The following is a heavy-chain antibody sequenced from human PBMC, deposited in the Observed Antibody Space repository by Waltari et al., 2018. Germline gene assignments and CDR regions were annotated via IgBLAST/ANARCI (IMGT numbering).Heavy chain of an antibody. J-gene: IGHJ5*02. D-gene: IGHD3-3*01. CDR2: IVVGSGNT. CDR1: GFTFTSSS. Sequence: QMQLLQSGPEVKKPGTSVRVSCKASGFTFTSSSLQWVRQARGQGLEWTGWIVVGSGNTKYAQNFQERVTFTRDMSTSTAYMELKSLTSEDTAVYYCAAGLFGVFVQSFDPWGQGTLVTVSS. V-gene: IGHV1-58*01. CDR3: AAGLFGVFVQSFDP.